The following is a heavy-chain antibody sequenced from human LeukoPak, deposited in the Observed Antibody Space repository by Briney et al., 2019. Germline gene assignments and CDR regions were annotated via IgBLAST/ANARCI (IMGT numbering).Heavy chain of an antibody. CDR3: AKMGGQLVGGYFDY. CDR1: GFTFSSYG. CDR2: IRYDGSNK. Sequence: GGSLRLSCAASGFTFSSYGMHWVRQAPGKGLEWVAFIRYDGSNKYYADSVKGRFTISRDNSKNTLYLQMNSLRAEDTAVYYCAKMGGQLVGGYFDYWGQGTLVTVSS. V-gene: IGHV3-30*02. J-gene: IGHJ4*02. D-gene: IGHD6-6*01.